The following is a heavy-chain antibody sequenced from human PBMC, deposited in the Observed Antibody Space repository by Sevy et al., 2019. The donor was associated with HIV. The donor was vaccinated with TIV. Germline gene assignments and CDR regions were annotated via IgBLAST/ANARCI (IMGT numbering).Heavy chain of an antibody. J-gene: IGHJ6*02. CDR1: GFTFSRFD. V-gene: IGHV3-30*04. CDR3: ARDQQITIVGEITDYYFYYGMDV. D-gene: IGHD3-3*01. CDR2: ISYDGNDK. Sequence: GGSLRLSCAVSGFTFSRFDMHWVRQAPGKGLEWVAVISYDGNDKHYAESVKGRFTISRDNSKNTLHLEMNSLRAEDTAVYYCARDQQITIVGEITDYYFYYGMDVWGQGTTVTVSS.